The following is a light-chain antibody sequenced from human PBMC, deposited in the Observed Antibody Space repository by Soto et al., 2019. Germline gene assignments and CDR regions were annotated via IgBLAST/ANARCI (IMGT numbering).Light chain of an antibody. CDR2: AAS. V-gene: IGKV1-12*01. CDR3: LQVKSFPRT. Sequence: DIQMTQSPSSVSASVADTVTITCRASQDINSRLDWYQQKXGRAPKXXIQAASVLQSGFPSKCTGSGAGSGCTRTINTLKHEDVATDDCLQVKSFPRTFGQGTKVDIK. CDR1: QDINSR. J-gene: IGKJ1*01.